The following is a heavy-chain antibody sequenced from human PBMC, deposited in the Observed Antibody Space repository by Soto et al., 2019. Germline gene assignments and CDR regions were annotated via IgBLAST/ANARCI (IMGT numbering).Heavy chain of an antibody. Sequence: VPLLESGGGLVQPGGSLRLSCVGSGIEFSNYAMSWVRQAPGKGLEWVSIVSASGRSRYHADSVKGRFTISRDNSKNTLYLHMTNLRAEDTAVYYCAKDGNWLDVYYVVWGQGTPVTVSS. CDR2: VSASGRSR. J-gene: IGHJ4*02. CDR3: AKDGNWLDVYYVV. V-gene: IGHV3-23*01. D-gene: IGHD3-16*01. CDR1: GIEFSNYA.